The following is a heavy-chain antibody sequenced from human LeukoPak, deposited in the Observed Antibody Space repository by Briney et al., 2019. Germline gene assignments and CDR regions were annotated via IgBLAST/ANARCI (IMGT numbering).Heavy chain of an antibody. CDR2: IHYTGST. Sequence: KPSGTLSLTCTVSGGSINSYNWSWIRQPPGKRLEWIGYIHYTGSTHYNPSLKSRVTISVDTSKNQFSLKLSSVTAADTAVYYCARDWRFLEWTQAFDIWGQGTMVTVSS. CDR3: ARDWRFLEWTQAFDI. D-gene: IGHD3-3*01. CDR1: GGSINSYN. V-gene: IGHV4-59*01. J-gene: IGHJ3*02.